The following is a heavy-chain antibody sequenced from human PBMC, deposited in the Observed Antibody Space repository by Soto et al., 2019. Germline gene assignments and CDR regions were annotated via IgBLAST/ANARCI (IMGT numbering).Heavy chain of an antibody. Sequence: EVQLVESGGGLVQPGGSLRLSCAASGFTFSSYEMNWVRQAPAKGLEWVSYISSSGSTIYYADSVKGRFTISRDNAKNSLYLQMNSLRAEDTAVYYCAREGGSGSYVRYWGQGTLVTVSS. D-gene: IGHD1-26*01. J-gene: IGHJ4*02. V-gene: IGHV3-48*03. CDR1: GFTFSSYE. CDR2: ISSSGSTI. CDR3: AREGGSGSYVRY.